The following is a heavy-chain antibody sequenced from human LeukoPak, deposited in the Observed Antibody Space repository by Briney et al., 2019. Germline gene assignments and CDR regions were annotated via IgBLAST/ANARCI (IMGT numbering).Heavy chain of an antibody. Sequence: PGGSLRLSCAASGFTFSSYWMTWVRQAPGMGLGWVANIKQDGSEKYYVDSVKGRFTISRDNAKNSLYLQMNSLRADDTAVYYCARDQLGESDYWGQGTLVTVSS. D-gene: IGHD3-10*01. CDR2: IKQDGSEK. CDR3: ARDQLGESDY. V-gene: IGHV3-7*01. J-gene: IGHJ4*02. CDR1: GFTFSSYW.